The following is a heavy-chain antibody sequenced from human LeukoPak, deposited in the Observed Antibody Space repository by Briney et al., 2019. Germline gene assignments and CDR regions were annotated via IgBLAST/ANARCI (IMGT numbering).Heavy chain of an antibody. V-gene: IGHV4-61*02. CDR1: GGSISSGSYY. CDR2: IYTSGST. CDR3: ARGDSGSYQYYFDY. D-gene: IGHD1-26*01. Sequence: PAQTLSLTCTVSGGSISSGSYYWSWIRQPAGKGLEWIGRIYTSGSTNYNPSLKSRVTISVDTSNNQFSLKLSSVTAADTAVYYCARGDSGSYQYYFDYWGQGTLVTVSS. J-gene: IGHJ4*02.